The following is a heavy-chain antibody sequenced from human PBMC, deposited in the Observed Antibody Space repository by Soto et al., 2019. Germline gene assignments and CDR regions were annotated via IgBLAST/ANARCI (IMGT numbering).Heavy chain of an antibody. CDR1: GFTFSSYG. V-gene: IGHV3-33*01. J-gene: IGHJ6*02. D-gene: IGHD4-17*01. CDR2: IWYDGSNK. Sequence: QVQLVESGGGVVQAGRSLRHSCAASGFTFSSYGMHWVRQAPGKGLEWVAVIWYDGSNKYYADSVKGRFTISRDNSKNTLYLQMNSLRAEDTAVYYCARDRYGEGNYYYYGMDVWGQGTTVTVSS. CDR3: ARDRYGEGNYYYYGMDV.